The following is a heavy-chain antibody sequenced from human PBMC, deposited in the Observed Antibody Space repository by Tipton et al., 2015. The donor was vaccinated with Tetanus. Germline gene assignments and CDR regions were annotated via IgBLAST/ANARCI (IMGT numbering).Heavy chain of an antibody. CDR2: IYYRGDT. CDR3: ARDQGGGRVVRLNWLDP. CDR1: GDSISRGGYF. J-gene: IGHJ5*02. V-gene: IGHV4-31*02. Sequence: LRLSCTVSGDSISRGGYFWNWIRQRPGKGPGGVGYIYYRGDTYYNPSLKSRVSMSVDTSRNQFSLNLTSVTAADTAVYYCARDQGGGRVVRLNWLDPWGQGTLVTVSS. D-gene: IGHD6-6*01.